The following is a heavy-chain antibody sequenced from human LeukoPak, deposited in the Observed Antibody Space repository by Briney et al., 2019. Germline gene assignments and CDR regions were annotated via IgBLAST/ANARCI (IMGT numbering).Heavy chain of an antibody. V-gene: IGHV1-2*02. CDR3: ARDGLAAAGLDY. J-gene: IGHJ4*02. Sequence: ASVKVSCKASGYTFTGYYMHWARQAPGQGLEWMGWINPNSGGTNYAQKFQGRVTMTRDTSISTAYMELSRLRSDDTAVYYCARDGLAAAGLDYWGQGTLVTVSS. CDR2: INPNSGGT. D-gene: IGHD6-13*01. CDR1: GYTFTGYY.